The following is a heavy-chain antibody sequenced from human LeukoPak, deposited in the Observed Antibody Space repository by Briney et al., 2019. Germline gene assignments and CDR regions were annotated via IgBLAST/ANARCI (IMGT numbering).Heavy chain of an antibody. CDR2: ISSSGSTI. CDR1: GFTFSSYE. V-gene: IGHV3-48*03. D-gene: IGHD6-13*01. J-gene: IGHJ4*02. CDR3: ARAAAGPYFDY. Sequence: GGSLRLSCAASGFTFSSYEMNWVRQAPGKGLEWVSYISSSGSTIYYADSVKGRFTISRDNAKNSLDLQMNSLRAEDTAVYYCARAAAGPYFDYWGQGTLVTVSS.